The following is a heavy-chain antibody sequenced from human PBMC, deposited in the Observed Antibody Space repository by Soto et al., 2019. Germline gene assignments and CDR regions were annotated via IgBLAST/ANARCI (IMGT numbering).Heavy chain of an antibody. CDR1: GGSVTSGGHS. Sequence: LSLTCVVSGGSVTSGGHSWSWIRQAPGKGLEWVGSIYQSEYAYYNPSLRSRVAISVDRSNNQVSLRMTSVTAADTAIYYCARGDTRLGELSHDYWGQGTLVTVSS. J-gene: IGHJ4*02. CDR3: ARGDTRLGELSHDY. V-gene: IGHV4-30-2*01. CDR2: IYQSEYA. D-gene: IGHD3-16*02.